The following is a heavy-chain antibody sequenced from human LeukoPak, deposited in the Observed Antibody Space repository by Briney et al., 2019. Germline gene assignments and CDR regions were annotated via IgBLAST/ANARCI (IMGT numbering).Heavy chain of an antibody. CDR1: GFTFSDAW. J-gene: IGHJ4*02. CDR3: STWTDLYDY. Sequence: PGGSLRLSCEASGFTFSDAWMSWVRQAPGKGLEWVGRIRSKSDGGTTDYAGSVKGRFIISRDDSRNTHYLQMNSLKTEDTGVYYCSTWTDLYDYWGQGTLVTVSS. D-gene: IGHD3/OR15-3a*01. CDR2: IRSKSDGGTT. V-gene: IGHV3-15*01.